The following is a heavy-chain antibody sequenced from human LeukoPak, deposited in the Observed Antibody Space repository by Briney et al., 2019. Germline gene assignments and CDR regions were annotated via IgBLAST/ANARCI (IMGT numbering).Heavy chain of an antibody. CDR2: IKPDGSEE. D-gene: IGHD3-3*01. CDR3: VTGGHYSGS. Sequence: GGSLRLSCAASGFTSSSHWMGWVRQAPGKGREWVANIKPDGSEENYVDSVKGRFTISRDNAKNSLYLQMSSLRAEDTAVYYCVTGGHYSGSWGQGSLVTVSS. J-gene: IGHJ5*02. V-gene: IGHV3-7*01. CDR1: GFTSSSHW.